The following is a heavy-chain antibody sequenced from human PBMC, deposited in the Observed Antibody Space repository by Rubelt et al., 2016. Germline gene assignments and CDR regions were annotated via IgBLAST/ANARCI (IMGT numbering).Heavy chain of an antibody. CDR1: GFTFNSFA. Sequence: AGGVVQPGRSLRLSCAASGFTFNSFAMHWVRQAPGKGLEWVAVISYDGSNKYCADSVKGRFTISRDNSKNTLYLQMNSLRAEDTAVYYCAKDSGYGSGWLFDYWGQGTLVTVSS. J-gene: IGHJ4*02. D-gene: IGHD6-19*01. CDR2: ISYDGSNK. V-gene: IGHV3-30*04. CDR3: AKDSGYGSGWLFDY.